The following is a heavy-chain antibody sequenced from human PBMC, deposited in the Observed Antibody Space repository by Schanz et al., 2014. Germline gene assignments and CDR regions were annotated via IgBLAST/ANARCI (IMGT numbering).Heavy chain of an antibody. CDR2: IYIGGNT. V-gene: IGHV3-66*01. CDR1: GFSVGNKY. CDR3: ARPALWFGDNCFDP. J-gene: IGHJ5*02. D-gene: IGHD3-10*01. Sequence: EVQLLESGGGLVQPGGSLRLSCAASGFSVGNKYMNWVRQAPGKGLEWVSFIYIGGNTYYADSVKGRFTISRDNSKNTLYLQMNSLRAEDTAVYYCARPALWFGDNCFDPWGQGTLVTVSS.